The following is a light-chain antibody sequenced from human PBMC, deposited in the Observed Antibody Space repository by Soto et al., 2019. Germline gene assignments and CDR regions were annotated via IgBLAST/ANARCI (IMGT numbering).Light chain of an antibody. Sequence: QSVLTQPPSVSGAPGQRVTISCTGSSSNIGAGYDVLWYQQLPGTAPKLLIYGNSNRPSGVPDRFSGSKSGTSASLAITGLQAEDEADYYCQSYDSSLSGAAFGTGTKLTVL. CDR1: SSNIGAGYD. V-gene: IGLV1-40*01. CDR2: GNS. J-gene: IGLJ1*01. CDR3: QSYDSSLSGAA.